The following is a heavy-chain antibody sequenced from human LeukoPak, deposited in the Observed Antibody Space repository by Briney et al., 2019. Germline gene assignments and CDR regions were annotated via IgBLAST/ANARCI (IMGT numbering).Heavy chain of an antibody. CDR3: ARDPPGSGSLLHFEY. CDR2: INSGSTYI. J-gene: IGHJ4*02. Sequence: GGSLRLSCAASGFTLNDYTINWVRQAPGKGLEWVSSINSGSTYIFYAESVEGRFTLSRDNAKNSLYLQMSSLRAEDTAVYYCARDPPGSGSLLHFEYWGQGTVVTVSS. V-gene: IGHV3-21*01. D-gene: IGHD5-12*01. CDR1: GFTLNDYT.